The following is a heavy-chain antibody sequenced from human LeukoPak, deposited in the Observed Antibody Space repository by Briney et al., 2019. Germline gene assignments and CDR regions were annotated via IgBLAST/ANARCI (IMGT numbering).Heavy chain of an antibody. CDR3: AKDKYNFWSGSNYYYMDV. D-gene: IGHD3-3*01. Sequence: GGSLRLSCAASGFTFSSYAMSWVRQAPGKGLEWVSAISGSGGSTYYADSVKGRFTISRDNSKNTLFLQMNSLRAEDTAVYYCAKDKYNFWSGSNYYYMDVWGKGTTVTVSS. V-gene: IGHV3-23*01. CDR2: ISGSGGST. CDR1: GFTFSSYA. J-gene: IGHJ6*03.